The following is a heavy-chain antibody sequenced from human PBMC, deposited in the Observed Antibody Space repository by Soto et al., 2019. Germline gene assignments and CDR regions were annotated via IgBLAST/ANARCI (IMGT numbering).Heavy chain of an antibody. Sequence: EVQLVESGGGLVQPGRSLRLSCAASGFTFNDYVMHWVRQAPGKGLEWVSGISWNSGRVAYADSVRGRFTISRDNAKNSLYLQMNSLRPEDTALYYCAKDRGDYGDFSLLFDYWGQGSLVTVSS. D-gene: IGHD4-17*01. V-gene: IGHV3-9*01. J-gene: IGHJ4*02. CDR1: GFTFNDYV. CDR3: AKDRGDYGDFSLLFDY. CDR2: ISWNSGRV.